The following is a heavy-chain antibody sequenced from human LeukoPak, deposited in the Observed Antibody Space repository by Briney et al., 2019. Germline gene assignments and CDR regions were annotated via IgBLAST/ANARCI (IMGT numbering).Heavy chain of an antibody. J-gene: IGHJ4*01. Sequence: GGSLRLSCAASGFTFSSYEMNWVRQAPGKGLEWVSYISSSGSTIYYADSVKGRFTISRDNAKNSLYLQMNSLRAEDTAVYYCARDRPFGGVLKGYFDYWGQGTLVTVSS. D-gene: IGHD3-16*01. CDR3: ARDRPFGGVLKGYFDY. CDR1: GFTFSSYE. CDR2: ISSSGSTI. V-gene: IGHV3-48*03.